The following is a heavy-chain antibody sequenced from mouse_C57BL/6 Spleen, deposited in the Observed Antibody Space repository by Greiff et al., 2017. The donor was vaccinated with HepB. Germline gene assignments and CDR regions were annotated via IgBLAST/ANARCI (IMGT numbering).Heavy chain of an antibody. CDR3: ARDGYSHYFDY. CDR1: GYTFTDYY. D-gene: IGHD2-3*01. Sequence: EVQLQQSGPVLVKPGASVKMSCKASGYTFTDYYMNWVKQSHGKSLEWIGVINPYNGGTSYNQKFKGKATLTVDKSSSTAYMELNSLTSEDSAVYYCARDGYSHYFDYWGQGTTLTVSS. J-gene: IGHJ2*01. V-gene: IGHV1-19*01. CDR2: INPYNGGT.